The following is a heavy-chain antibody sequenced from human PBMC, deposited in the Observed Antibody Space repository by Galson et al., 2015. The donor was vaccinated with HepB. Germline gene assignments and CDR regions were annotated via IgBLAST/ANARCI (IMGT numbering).Heavy chain of an antibody. CDR2: IIPILGIA. V-gene: IGHV1-69*04. CDR3: ARDRYPSEERGGVAAAVKLRFAP. Sequence: SVKVSCKASGGTFSSYTISWVRQAPGQGLEWMGRIIPILGIANYAQKFQGRVTITADKSTSTAYMELSSLRSEDTAVYYCARDRYPSEERGGVAAAVKLRFAPGGQGTLVTVSS. D-gene: IGHD6-25*01. J-gene: IGHJ5*02. CDR1: GGTFSSYT.